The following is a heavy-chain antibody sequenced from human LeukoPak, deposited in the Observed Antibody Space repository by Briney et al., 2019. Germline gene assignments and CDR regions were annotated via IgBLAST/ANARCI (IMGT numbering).Heavy chain of an antibody. CDR1: GFTFSSYS. CDR3: ARVYTGGWYSRRRSSHAFDI. D-gene: IGHD1-26*01. CDR2: ISSSSSYI. Sequence: GGSLRLSCAASGFTFSSYSMNWVRQAPGKELEWVSSISSSSSYIYYADSVKGRFTISRDNAKNSLYLQMNSLRAEDTAVYYCARVYTGGWYSRRRSSHAFDIWGQGTMVTVSS. V-gene: IGHV3-21*01. J-gene: IGHJ3*02.